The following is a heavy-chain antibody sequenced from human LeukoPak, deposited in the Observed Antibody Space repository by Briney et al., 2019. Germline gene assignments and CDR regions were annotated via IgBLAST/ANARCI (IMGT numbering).Heavy chain of an antibody. D-gene: IGHD3-10*01. Sequence: GGSLRLSCAASGFTFSSYAMSWVRQAPGKGLEWVSAISGSGGSTYYADSVKGRFTISRDNSKNTLYLQMNSLRAEDTAVYYCARGAYGSGSYGDNWFDPWGQGTLVTVSS. J-gene: IGHJ5*02. V-gene: IGHV3-23*01. CDR2: ISGSGGST. CDR1: GFTFSSYA. CDR3: ARGAYGSGSYGDNWFDP.